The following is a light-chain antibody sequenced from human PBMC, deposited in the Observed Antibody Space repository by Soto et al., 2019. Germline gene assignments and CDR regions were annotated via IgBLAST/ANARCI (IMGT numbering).Light chain of an antibody. Sequence: EIVLTQSPDTLSLSPGERATLSCRASQSVRSSLAWYQPRPGQAPRLLIYDASNRATGIPARFSGSGSGTDFTLTISSLESEDFAVYYCQQRSNWPPEVTFGPGTKVDIK. CDR2: DAS. V-gene: IGKV3-11*01. CDR1: QSVRSS. CDR3: QQRSNWPPEVT. J-gene: IGKJ3*01.